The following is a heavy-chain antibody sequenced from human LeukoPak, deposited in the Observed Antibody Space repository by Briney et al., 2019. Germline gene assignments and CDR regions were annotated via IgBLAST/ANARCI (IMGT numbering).Heavy chain of an antibody. CDR1: GFTFSSYA. J-gene: IGHJ4*02. CDR2: ISYDGSNK. Sequence: PGGSLRLSCAASGFTFSSYAMHWVRQAPGKGLEWVAVISYDGSNKYYADSVKGRFTFSRDNSKNTLYLQMNSLRAEDTAVYYCARGPTYYDILTGYSSPFYFDYWGQGTLVTVSS. D-gene: IGHD3-9*01. CDR3: ARGPTYYDILTGYSSPFYFDY. V-gene: IGHV3-30-3*01.